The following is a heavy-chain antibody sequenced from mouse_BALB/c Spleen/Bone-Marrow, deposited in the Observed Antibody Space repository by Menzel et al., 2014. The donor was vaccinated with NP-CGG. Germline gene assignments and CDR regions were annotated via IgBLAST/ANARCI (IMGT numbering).Heavy chain of an antibody. Sequence: EVQLQQSGPELIKPGPSVKMSCKAFGYTFTAYVMHWVKQKLGQGLEWIGYINPYNDGTNYNEKFKGKATLTSDKSSSTAYMELSSLTSEDSAVYYCAREGWLLRFEYWGPGTTLTVSS. J-gene: IGHJ2*01. V-gene: IGHV1-14*01. CDR3: AREGWLLRFEY. D-gene: IGHD2-3*01. CDR1: GYTFTAYV. CDR2: INPYNDGT.